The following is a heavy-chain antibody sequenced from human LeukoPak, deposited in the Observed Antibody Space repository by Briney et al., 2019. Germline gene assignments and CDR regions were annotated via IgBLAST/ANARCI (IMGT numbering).Heavy chain of an antibody. J-gene: IGHJ4*02. CDR3: ARRHISSGWSFDY. Sequence: SETLSLTCTVSGGSISNYHWSWIRQPAGKGLEWIGQIHTSGSTNYNPPLKSRVTVSIDTPENQLSLTIRSVTAADTAIYYCARRHISSGWSFDYWGQGTLVAVSS. CDR1: GGSISNYH. D-gene: IGHD6-19*01. CDR2: IHTSGST. V-gene: IGHV4-4*07.